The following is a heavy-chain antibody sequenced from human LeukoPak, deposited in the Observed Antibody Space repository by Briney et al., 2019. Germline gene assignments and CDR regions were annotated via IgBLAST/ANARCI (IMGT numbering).Heavy chain of an antibody. Sequence: GGSLRLSCTASGFTFFIAWMSWVRQAPGKGLEWVGRIKSKTDGGTTDYAAPVKGRFTISRDDSKNTVYLQMNSLKTEDTAIYYCTTDLWIGIASAVAFDIWGQGTMVTVSS. CDR1: GFTFFIAW. J-gene: IGHJ3*02. CDR2: IKSKTDGGTT. V-gene: IGHV3-15*01. D-gene: IGHD6-13*01. CDR3: TTDLWIGIASAVAFDI.